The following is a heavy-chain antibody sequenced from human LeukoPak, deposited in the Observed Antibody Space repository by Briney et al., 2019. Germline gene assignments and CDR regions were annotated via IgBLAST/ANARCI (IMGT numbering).Heavy chain of an antibody. CDR1: GYTFTGYY. CDR2: INPNSGGT. CDR3: AREMGSSSWYGMDV. V-gene: IGHV1-2*02. Sequence: ALVKVSCKASGYTFTGYYMHWVRQAPGQGLEWMGWINPNSGGTNYAQKFQGRVTMTRDTSISTAYMELSRLRSDDTAVYYCAREMGSSSWYGMDVWGQGTTVTVSS. J-gene: IGHJ6*02. D-gene: IGHD6-13*01.